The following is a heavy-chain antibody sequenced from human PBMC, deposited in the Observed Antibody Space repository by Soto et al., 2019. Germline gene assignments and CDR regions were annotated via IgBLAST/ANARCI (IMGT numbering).Heavy chain of an antibody. CDR1: GYTFSSYD. CDR2: MNPNSGNT. Sequence: QVQLVQSGAEVKKPGASVKVSCKASGYTFSSYDINWVRQATGQGLEWMGWMNPNSGNTGYAQKFQGRVTMTRNTSIRTADMELSSRGCEDTAVYYCGRARTLDYAWFDPWGQGTLVTVSS. CDR3: GRARTLDYAWFDP. V-gene: IGHV1-8*01. D-gene: IGHD4-17*01. J-gene: IGHJ5*02.